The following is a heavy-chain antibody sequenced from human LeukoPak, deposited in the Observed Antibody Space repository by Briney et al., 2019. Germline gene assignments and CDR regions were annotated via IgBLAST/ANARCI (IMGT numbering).Heavy chain of an antibody. CDR3: AKALTGSVWYFDY. Sequence: PGGSLRLSCAVSGFTFSNYAMTWVRQAPGKGLEWVSSISGSGDSTFYADSVRGRFTISRDNSKNTLYLQMNSLRAEDTAVYYCAKALTGSVWYFDYWGQGALITVSS. CDR2: ISGSGDST. V-gene: IGHV3-23*01. CDR1: GFTFSNYA. D-gene: IGHD1-14*01. J-gene: IGHJ4*02.